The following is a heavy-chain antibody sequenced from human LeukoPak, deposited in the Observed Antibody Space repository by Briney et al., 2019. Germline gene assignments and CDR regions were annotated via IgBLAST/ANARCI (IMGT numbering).Heavy chain of an antibody. CDR3: AREISGERTYYFDY. J-gene: IGHJ4*02. Sequence: AGSLRLSCAASGFTFSDYYMSWIRQAPGKGLEWVSYISSSGSTIYYADSVRGRFTISRDNAKNSLYLQMNSLRAEDTAVYYCAREISGERTYYFDYWGQGTLVTVSS. CDR2: ISSSGSTI. CDR1: GFTFSDYY. D-gene: IGHD1-26*01. V-gene: IGHV3-11*01.